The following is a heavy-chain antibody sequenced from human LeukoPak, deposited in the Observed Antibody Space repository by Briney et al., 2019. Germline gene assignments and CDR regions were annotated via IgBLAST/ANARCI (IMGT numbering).Heavy chain of an antibody. Sequence: PSETLSLTCVVYGGSFSGYYWSWIRQPPGKGLEWIGEINHSGSTSYNPSLKSRVTISVDTSKNQFSLKLSSVTAADTAVYYCARLRGYSYGYSYWGQGTLVTVSS. D-gene: IGHD5-18*01. CDR1: GGSFSGYY. J-gene: IGHJ4*02. CDR3: ARLRGYSYGYSY. V-gene: IGHV4-34*01. CDR2: INHSGST.